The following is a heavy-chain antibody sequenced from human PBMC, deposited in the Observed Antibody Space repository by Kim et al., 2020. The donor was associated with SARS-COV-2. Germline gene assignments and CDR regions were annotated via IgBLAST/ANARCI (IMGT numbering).Heavy chain of an antibody. J-gene: IGHJ3*02. V-gene: IGHV4-39*07. CDR1: GGSISSSSYY. CDR2: IYYSGST. CDR3: ARDRSESAIFGVVTAHVAFDI. Sequence: SETLSLTCTVSGGSISSSSYYWGWIRQPPGKGLEWIGSIYYSGSTYYNPSLKSRVTISVDTSKNQFSLKLSSVTAADTAVYYCARDRSESAIFGVVTAHVAFDIWGQGTMVTVSS. D-gene: IGHD3-3*01.